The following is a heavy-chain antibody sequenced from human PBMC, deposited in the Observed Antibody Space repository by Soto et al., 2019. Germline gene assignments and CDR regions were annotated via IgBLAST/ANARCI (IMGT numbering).Heavy chain of an antibody. Sequence: QAQLVQSGAEVKEPGASVKVSCKASGYTFTNYDISWVRQATGQGLEWMGWMNPNSANTGYAQKFQGRVSMTRDTSTNTAYMELSSLRSEDTAIYYCARMATSGTLNWFDPWWQGTLVAVSS. V-gene: IGHV1-8*01. CDR2: MNPNSANT. CDR1: GYTFTNYD. D-gene: IGHD1-26*01. J-gene: IGHJ5*02. CDR3: ARMATSGTLNWFDP.